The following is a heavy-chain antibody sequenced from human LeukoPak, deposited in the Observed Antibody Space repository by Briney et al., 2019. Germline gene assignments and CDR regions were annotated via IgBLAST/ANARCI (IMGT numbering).Heavy chain of an antibody. J-gene: IGHJ3*02. CDR1: GFTFSSYS. CDR3: ARDSRELLANDAFDI. CDR2: ISSSSYI. V-gene: IGHV3-21*01. D-gene: IGHD1-26*01. Sequence: GGSLRLSCAASGFTFSSYSMNWVRQAPGKGLEWVSSISSSSYIYYADSVKGRFTISRDNAKNSLYLQMNSLKAEDTAVYYCARDSRELLANDAFDIWGQGTMVTVSS.